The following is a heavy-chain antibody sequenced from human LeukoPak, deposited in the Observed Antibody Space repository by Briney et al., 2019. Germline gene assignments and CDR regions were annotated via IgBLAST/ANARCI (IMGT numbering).Heavy chain of an antibody. CDR1: GFIFSSYA. Sequence: GGSLRLSCAASGFIFSSYAMSWVRQAPGKGLEWVSGISGSGGSTNYADSVKGRFSISRDDAKNSLYLQMNSLRAEDTAIYYCAKVPRQHDNWFDPWGQGTLVTVSS. D-gene: IGHD3-9*01. CDR2: ISGSGGST. J-gene: IGHJ5*02. V-gene: IGHV3-23*01. CDR3: AKVPRQHDNWFDP.